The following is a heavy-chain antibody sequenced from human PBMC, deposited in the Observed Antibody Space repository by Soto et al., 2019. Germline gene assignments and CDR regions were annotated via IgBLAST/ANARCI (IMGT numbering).Heavy chain of an antibody. V-gene: IGHV4-39*01. CDR3: ARHILGRSGWYRNPPRGYYYYMDV. D-gene: IGHD6-19*01. CDR2: IYYSGST. Sequence: QLQLQESGPGLVKPSETLSLTCTVSGGSISSSSYYWGWIRQPPGKGLEWIGSIYYSGSTYYNPSLKSRVPISVDTSKNQFSLKLSSVTAADTAVYYCARHILGRSGWYRNPPRGYYYYMDVWGKGTTVTVSS. J-gene: IGHJ6*03. CDR1: GGSISSSSYY.